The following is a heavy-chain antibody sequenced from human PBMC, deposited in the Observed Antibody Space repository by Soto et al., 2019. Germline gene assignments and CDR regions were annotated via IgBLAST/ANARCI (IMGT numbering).Heavy chain of an antibody. CDR1: GGSISSSSYY. V-gene: IGHV4-39*01. Sequence: SETLSLTCTVSGGSISSSSYYWGWIRQPPGTGLEWIGSIYYSGSPYYNPSLKSRVTIAVDTSKTQFSLTLTAVTAADTAVYYCARHSREMNYYDSSGPSGGFDYWGQGTLVTVSS. J-gene: IGHJ4*02. CDR3: ARHSREMNYYDSSGPSGGFDY. CDR2: IYYSGSP. D-gene: IGHD3-22*01.